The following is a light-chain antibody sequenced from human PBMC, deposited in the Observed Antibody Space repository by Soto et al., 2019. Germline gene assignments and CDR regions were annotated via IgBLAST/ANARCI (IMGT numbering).Light chain of an antibody. V-gene: IGLV2-14*01. CDR3: SSYTSSSILV. J-gene: IGLJ1*01. Sequence: QSVLTQPGSVSGSPGQSITISCTGTSSDVGDYNYVSWYQQHPGKAPKLMIYEVSNRPSGVSNRFSGSKSGNTASLTISGLQAEDEADYYCSSYTSSSILVFGTGTKLTVL. CDR1: SSDVGDYNY. CDR2: EVS.